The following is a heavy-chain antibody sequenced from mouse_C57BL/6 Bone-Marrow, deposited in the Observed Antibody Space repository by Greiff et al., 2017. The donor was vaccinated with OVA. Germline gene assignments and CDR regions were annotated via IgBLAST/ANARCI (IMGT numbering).Heavy chain of an antibody. CDR1: GYTFTSYW. D-gene: IGHD1-1*02. J-gene: IGHJ4*01. V-gene: IGHV1-7*01. CDR2: INPSSGYT. Sequence: QVQLQQSGAELAKPGASVKLSCKASGYTFTSYWMHWVKQRPGQGLEWIGYINPSSGYTQYNQKLKDKATLTADKSSSTAYMQLCSLTSEVSAVYSCSRVWYQSSSAIDYWGPGTSVTVSS. CDR3: SRVWYQSSSAIDY.